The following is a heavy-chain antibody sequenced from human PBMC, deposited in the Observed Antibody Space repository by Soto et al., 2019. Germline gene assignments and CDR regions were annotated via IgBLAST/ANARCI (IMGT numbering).Heavy chain of an antibody. J-gene: IGHJ2*01. Sequence: SGPTLVNPTQTLTLTCTFSGFSLSTSGVGVGWIRQPPGKALEWLALIYWDDDKRYSPSLKSRLTITKDTSKNQVVLTMTNMDPVDTATYYCVHFGHDSSGYYYLGTDWYFDLWGRGTLVTVSS. CDR3: VHFGHDSSGYYYLGTDWYFDL. D-gene: IGHD3-22*01. CDR1: GFSLSTSGVG. V-gene: IGHV2-5*02. CDR2: IYWDDDK.